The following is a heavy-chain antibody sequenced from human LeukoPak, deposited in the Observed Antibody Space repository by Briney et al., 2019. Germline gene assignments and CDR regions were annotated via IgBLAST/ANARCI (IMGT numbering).Heavy chain of an antibody. CDR3: ARHSSYCSATSCFPKE. V-gene: IGHV5-51*01. D-gene: IGHD2-15*01. J-gene: IGHJ4*02. CDR1: GYSFSSYW. CDR2: INPGDSYI. Sequence: GESLKISCKGSGYSFSSYWIGWVRQMPGKGLEWMGIINPGDSYIRYGPSFQGQITISVDKSIKTAYLQWGSLKAPDTAMYYCARHSSYCSATSCFPKEWGQGTLVTVSS.